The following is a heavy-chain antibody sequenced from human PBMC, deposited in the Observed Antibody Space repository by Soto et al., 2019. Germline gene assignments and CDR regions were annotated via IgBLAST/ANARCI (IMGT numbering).Heavy chain of an antibody. CDR2: IRSKANSYAT. CDR3: TSSGSRITMVRGVLNYYYGMDV. CDR1: GVTLSGSA. D-gene: IGHD3-10*01. J-gene: IGHJ6*02. V-gene: IGHV3-73*01. Sequence: XGSLRLSCSASGVTLSGSAMHWVRQASGKGLDWVGRIRSKANSYATAYAASVKGRFTISRDDSKNTAYLQMNSLKTEDTAVYYCTSSGSRITMVRGVLNYYYGMDVWGQGTTVTVSS.